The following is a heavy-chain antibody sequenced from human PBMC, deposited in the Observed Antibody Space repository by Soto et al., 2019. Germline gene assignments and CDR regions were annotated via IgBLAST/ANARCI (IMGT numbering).Heavy chain of an antibody. V-gene: IGHV3-30*18. CDR2: ISDDGSNK. D-gene: IGHD3-3*01. Sequence: PGWSLRLSYAASGFTFSNYGMHWVRQAPGKGLEWVAFISDDGSNKYYADSMKGRFTMSRDNSKSTLYLQMTSLRVEDTAVYYCTKRRNVLRFLEWSSVMEVWGQGSTVIVSS. J-gene: IGHJ6*02. CDR3: TKRRNVLRFLEWSSVMEV. CDR1: GFTFSNYG.